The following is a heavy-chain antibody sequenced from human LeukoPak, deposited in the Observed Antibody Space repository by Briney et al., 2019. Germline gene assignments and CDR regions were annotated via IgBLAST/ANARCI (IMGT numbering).Heavy chain of an antibody. D-gene: IGHD6-25*01. CDR1: GYRFSTYW. Sequence: GESLKISCKGSGYRFSTYWIGWVRQMPGKGLEWMGIIYPGDSDTRYSPSFQGQVITSADKSISTAYLQWGSLKASDTAMYYCARVAATHDFDYWGQGTLVTVSS. V-gene: IGHV5-51*01. CDR2: IYPGDSDT. J-gene: IGHJ4*02. CDR3: ARVAATHDFDY.